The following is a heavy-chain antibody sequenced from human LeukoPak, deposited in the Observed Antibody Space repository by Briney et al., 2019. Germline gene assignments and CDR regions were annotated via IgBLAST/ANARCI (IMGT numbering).Heavy chain of an antibody. CDR1: GDTVSSNSAS. CDR3: ARDANSGYEWGPFDP. CDR2: TYYRSKWSH. V-gene: IGHV6-1*01. Sequence: SQTLSPTCAISGDTVSSNSASWNWIRQFPSRGLEWLGRTYYRSKWSHDYAPSVESRITINPDTSNNRFSLQLNSVTPEDTAVYYCARDANSGYEWGPFDPWGQGTLVTVSS. D-gene: IGHD5-12*01. J-gene: IGHJ5*02.